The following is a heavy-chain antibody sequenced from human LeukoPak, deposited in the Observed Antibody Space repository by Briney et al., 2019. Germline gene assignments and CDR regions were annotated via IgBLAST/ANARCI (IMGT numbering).Heavy chain of an antibody. D-gene: IGHD3-9*01. CDR1: GGSISSNSYY. CDR3: ARAGLRHFSRGDAFDI. V-gene: IGHV4-39*07. CDR2: IYYSGST. J-gene: IGHJ3*02. Sequence: SETLSLTCTVSGGSISSNSYYWGWIRQPPGKGLEWIGSIYYSGSTYYNPSLKSRVTISVDTSKNQFSLKLSSVTAADTAVYYCARAGLRHFSRGDAFDIWGQGTMVTVSS.